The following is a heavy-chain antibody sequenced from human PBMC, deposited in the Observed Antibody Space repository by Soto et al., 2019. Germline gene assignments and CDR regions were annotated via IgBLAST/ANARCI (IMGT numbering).Heavy chain of an antibody. CDR2: IKSKTDGGTT. J-gene: IGHJ4*02. CDR3: TTFTMIVVVTHIRRQYYFDY. CDR1: GFTFSNAW. V-gene: IGHV3-15*07. Sequence: GGSLRLSCAASGFTFSNAWMNWVRQAPGKGLEWVGRIKSKTDGGTTDYAAPVKGRFTISRDDSKNTLYLQMNSLKTEDTAVYYCTTFTMIVVVTHIRRQYYFDYWGQGTLVTVSS. D-gene: IGHD3-22*01.